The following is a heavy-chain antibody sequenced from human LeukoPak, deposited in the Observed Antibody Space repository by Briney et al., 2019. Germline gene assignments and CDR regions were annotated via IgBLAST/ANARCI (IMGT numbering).Heavy chain of an antibody. D-gene: IGHD6-13*01. CDR1: GFTFSSYS. Sequence: PGGSQRLSCAASGFTFSSYSMNWVRQAPGKGLEWVSSISSSSSYIYYADSVKGRFTISRDNAKNSLYLQMNSLRAEDTAVYYCARDLAAAAPFFDYWGQGTLVTVSS. J-gene: IGHJ4*02. CDR3: ARDLAAAAPFFDY. V-gene: IGHV3-21*01. CDR2: ISSSSSYI.